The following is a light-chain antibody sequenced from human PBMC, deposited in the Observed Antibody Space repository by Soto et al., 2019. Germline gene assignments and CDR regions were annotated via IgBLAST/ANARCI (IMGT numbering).Light chain of an antibody. CDR1: SSNIGAVYD. V-gene: IGLV1-40*01. CDR2: DNN. CDR3: QSYDSSLSGYV. Sequence: QSVLTQLPSVSGAPGQRVTISCTGSSSNIGAVYDVHWYQQLPGTVPKLLIYDNNNRPSGVPDRFSGSKSGTSASLAITGLQAEDEADYYCQSYDSSLSGYVFGTGTKGTVL. J-gene: IGLJ1*01.